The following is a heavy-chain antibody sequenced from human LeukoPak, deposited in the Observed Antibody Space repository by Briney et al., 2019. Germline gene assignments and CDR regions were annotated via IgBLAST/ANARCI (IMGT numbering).Heavy chain of an antibody. Sequence: GASVKVSCKASGYTFTGYYMHWVRQAPGQGLEWMGWINPNSGGTNYAQKFQGRVTMTRDTSISTAYMELSRLRSDDTAVYYCAREYSYGSLMAFDIWGQGTMVTVSS. V-gene: IGHV1-2*02. CDR2: INPNSGGT. CDR3: AREYSYGSLMAFDI. CDR1: GYTFTGYY. D-gene: IGHD5-18*01. J-gene: IGHJ3*02.